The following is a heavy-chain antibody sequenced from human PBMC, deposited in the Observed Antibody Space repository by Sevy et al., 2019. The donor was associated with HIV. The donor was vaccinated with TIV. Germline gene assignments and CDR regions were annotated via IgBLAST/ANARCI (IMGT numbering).Heavy chain of an antibody. CDR1: GGSINSDH. V-gene: IGHV4-59*08. CDR3: ARRNDFDI. CDR2: VYYTGGT. J-gene: IGHJ3*02. Sequence: SETLSLTCTVSGGSINSDHWNWTRQPPGKGLEWIGYVYYTGGTNYNPTLKNRVTILVDRTKNQFSLKLTSVTAADTAVYYCARRNDFDIWGQGTMVTVSS.